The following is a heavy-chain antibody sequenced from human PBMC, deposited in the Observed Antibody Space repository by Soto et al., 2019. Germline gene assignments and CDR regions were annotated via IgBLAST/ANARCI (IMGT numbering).Heavy chain of an antibody. CDR2: IIGTDTT. J-gene: IGHJ5*01. CDR1: GFTFSSYA. Sequence: GGSLRLSCAASGFTFSSYAMNWVRQAPGKGLEWVAAIIGTDTTNYADSVKGRFTISRDNSKDTLYLQMNGLRVEDTAIYYCAKGEALYSSHPWDSWGHGTLVTVSS. V-gene: IGHV3-23*01. D-gene: IGHD3-22*01. CDR3: AKGEALYSSHPWDS.